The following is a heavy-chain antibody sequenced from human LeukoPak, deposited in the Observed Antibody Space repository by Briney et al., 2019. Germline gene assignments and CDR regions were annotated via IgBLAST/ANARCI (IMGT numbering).Heavy chain of an antibody. Sequence: PSETLSLTCADYGGSFSGYYWSWIRQPPGKGLEWIGYIYYSGSTYYNPSLKSRVTISVDTSKNQFSLKLSSVTAADTAVYYCTGFVVVAADAFDIWGQGTMVTVSS. CDR1: GGSFSGYY. CDR2: IYYSGST. CDR3: TGFVVVAADAFDI. J-gene: IGHJ3*02. D-gene: IGHD2-15*01. V-gene: IGHV4-30-4*01.